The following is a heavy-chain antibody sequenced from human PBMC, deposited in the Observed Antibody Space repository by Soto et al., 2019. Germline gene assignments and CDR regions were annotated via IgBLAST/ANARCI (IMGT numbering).Heavy chain of an antibody. CDR1: GGSISSYY. Sequence: SETLSLTCTVSGGSISSYYWSWIRQPPGKGLEWIGYIYYSGSTNYNPSLKSRVTISVDTSKNQFSLKLSSVTAADTAVYYCARQDSGYDFDYWGQGTLVTVSS. D-gene: IGHD5-12*01. J-gene: IGHJ4*02. V-gene: IGHV4-59*08. CDR3: ARQDSGYDFDY. CDR2: IYYSGST.